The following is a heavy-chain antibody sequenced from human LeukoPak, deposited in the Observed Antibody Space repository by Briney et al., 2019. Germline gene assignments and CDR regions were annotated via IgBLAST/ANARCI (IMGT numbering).Heavy chain of an antibody. D-gene: IGHD3-22*01. CDR1: GGSISGYY. V-gene: IGHV4-4*07. Sequence: PSETLSLTCTVSGGSISGYYWNWIRQPAGKGLEWIGRIFHSGSTNYNPSLNSRVTMSVDTSKNQFSLKLSSVTAADTAVYYCARDHYYDSSTSWGQGTLVTVSS. J-gene: IGHJ4*02. CDR3: ARDHYYDSSTS. CDR2: IFHSGST.